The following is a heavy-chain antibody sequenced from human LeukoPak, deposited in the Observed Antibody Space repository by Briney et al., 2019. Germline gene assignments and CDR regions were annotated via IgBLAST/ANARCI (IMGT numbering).Heavy chain of an antibody. CDR1: GYTFTGYY. D-gene: IGHD3-9*01. CDR3: ARSPGPVYFDWLPRVDYFDY. CDR2: ISPNSGGT. J-gene: IGHJ4*02. Sequence: ASVKVSCKASGYTFTGYYMHWVRQAPGQGLEWVGRISPNSGGTNYAQKFQGRVTMTRDTSISTAYMELSRLTSDDTAVYYCARSPGPVYFDWLPRVDYFDYWGQGTLVTVSS. V-gene: IGHV1-2*06.